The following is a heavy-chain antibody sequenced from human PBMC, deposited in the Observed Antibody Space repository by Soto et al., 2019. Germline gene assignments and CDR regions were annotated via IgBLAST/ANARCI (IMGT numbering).Heavy chain of an antibody. J-gene: IGHJ4*02. CDR1: GFSLSTSGVG. V-gene: IGHV2-5*02. CDR3: AHRDGFGELKY. Sequence: QITLKESGPTLVKPTQTLTLTCTFSGFSLSTSGVGVGWIRQPPGKALEWLGIIYWDDNRLYSPSLKSRLTISKDTSKNQVVLIMINMDPVDTATYYCAHRDGFGELKYWGQGTLVIVSS. CDR2: IYWDDNR. D-gene: IGHD3-10*01.